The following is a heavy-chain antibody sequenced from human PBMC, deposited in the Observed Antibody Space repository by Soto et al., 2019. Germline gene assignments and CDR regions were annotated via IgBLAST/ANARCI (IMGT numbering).Heavy chain of an antibody. CDR3: AKVHRAGIAVAVVDY. V-gene: IGHV3-23*01. CDR1: GFTFSSYA. J-gene: IGHJ4*02. D-gene: IGHD6-19*01. CDR2: ISGSGGST. Sequence: GGSLRLSCAASGFTFSSYAMSWVRQAPGKGLEWVSAISGSGGSTYYADSVKGRFTISRDNSKNTLYLQMNSLRAEDTAVYYCAKVHRAGIAVAVVDYWGQGTLVTVSS.